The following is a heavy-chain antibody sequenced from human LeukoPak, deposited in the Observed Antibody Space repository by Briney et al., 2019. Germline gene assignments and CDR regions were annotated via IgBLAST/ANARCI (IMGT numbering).Heavy chain of an antibody. CDR2: ISSSGRTT. Sequence: PGGSLRLSCVVSGFTFNIYEMNWVRQAPGKGLEWVSYISSSGRTTYYADSVKGRFTISRDNAKNSLYLQMNSLRVDDTAVYYCARGPRDPTEFCSGGRCDPTYEFWGQGTLVTVSS. V-gene: IGHV3-48*03. CDR1: GFTFNIYE. CDR3: ARGPRDPTEFCSGGRCDPTYEF. D-gene: IGHD2-15*01. J-gene: IGHJ4*02.